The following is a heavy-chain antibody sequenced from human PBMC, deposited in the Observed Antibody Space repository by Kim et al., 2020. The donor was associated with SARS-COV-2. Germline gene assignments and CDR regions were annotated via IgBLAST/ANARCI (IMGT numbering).Heavy chain of an antibody. CDR2: IYPGDSDT. CDR1: GYSFTSYW. J-gene: IGHJ5*02. V-gene: IGHV5-51*01. D-gene: IGHD6-19*01. CDR3: ARRGIAVAGGLYNWFDP. Sequence: GESLKISCKGSGYSFTSYWIGWVRQMPGKGLEWMGIIYPGDSDTRYSPSFQGQVTISADKSISTAYLQWSSLKASDTAMYYCARRGIAVAGGLYNWFDPWGQGTLVTVSS.